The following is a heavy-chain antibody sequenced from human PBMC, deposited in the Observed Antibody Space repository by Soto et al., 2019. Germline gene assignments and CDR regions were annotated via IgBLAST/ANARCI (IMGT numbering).Heavy chain of an antibody. CDR1: GFSLSTSGVG. CDR2: IYWDDDK. V-gene: IGHV2-5*02. CDR3: AHRFYPYSSGWGQGMFDY. J-gene: IGHJ4*02. D-gene: IGHD6-19*01. Sequence: QITLKESGPTRVKPTQTLTLTCTFSGFSLSTSGVGVGWIRQPPGKALEWLAFIYWDDDKRYSPSLKSRLTITKDTSRNQVVLAMTNMDPVDTATYYCAHRFYPYSSGWGQGMFDYWGQGTLVTVSS.